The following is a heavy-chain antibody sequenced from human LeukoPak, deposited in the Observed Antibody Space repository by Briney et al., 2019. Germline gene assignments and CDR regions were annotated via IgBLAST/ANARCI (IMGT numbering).Heavy chain of an antibody. J-gene: IGHJ3*01. CDR1: GFTFSHYG. D-gene: IGHD4-23*01. CDR2: IWYDGSNA. Sequence: RSLRLSCAAPGFTFSHYGMHWVRQAPGKGLEWVAIIWYDGSNAYYADSVKGRFTISRDNSKNTVYLQMDSLRGEDTAVYFCARDYGTTVVARSAFAVWGQGTMVTVSA. V-gene: IGHV3-33*01. CDR3: ARDYGTTVVARSAFAV.